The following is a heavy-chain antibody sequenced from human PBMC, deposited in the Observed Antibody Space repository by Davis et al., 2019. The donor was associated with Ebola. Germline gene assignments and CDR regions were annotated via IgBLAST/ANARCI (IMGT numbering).Heavy chain of an antibody. CDR1: GYTFTGYY. CDR3: ARDGGYCSGGSCYRPNYYYGMDV. Sequence: ASVKVSCKASGYTFTGYYMHWVRQAPGQGLEWMGIINPSGGSTSYAQKFQGRVTMTRDTSTSTVYMELSSLRSEDTAVYYCARDGGYCSGGSCYRPNYYYGMDVWGQGTTVTVSS. V-gene: IGHV1-46*01. J-gene: IGHJ6*02. D-gene: IGHD2-15*01. CDR2: INPSGGST.